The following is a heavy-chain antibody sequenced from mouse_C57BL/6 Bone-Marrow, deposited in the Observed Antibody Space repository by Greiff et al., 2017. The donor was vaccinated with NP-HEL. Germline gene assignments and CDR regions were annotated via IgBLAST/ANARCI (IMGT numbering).Heavy chain of an antibody. CDR2: IYPGSGNT. CDR1: GYTFTDYY. CDR3: ARPYFAY. J-gene: IGHJ2*01. Sequence: VQLQQSGAELVRPGASVKLSCKASGYTFTDYYINWVKQRPGQGLEWIARIYPGSGNTYYNEKFKGKATLTAEKSSSTAYMQLSSLTSEDSAVYFCARPYFAYWGQGTTLTLSS. V-gene: IGHV1-76*01.